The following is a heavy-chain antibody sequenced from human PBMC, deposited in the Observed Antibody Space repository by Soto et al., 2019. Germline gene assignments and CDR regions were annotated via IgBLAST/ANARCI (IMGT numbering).Heavy chain of an antibody. V-gene: IGHV1-46*04. J-gene: IGHJ4*02. CDR2: INPSGAST. CDR1: GYSFTNNY. D-gene: IGHD3-3*01. Sequence: QVQLVQSGAEVIKPGASVKISCKASGYSFTNNYINWVRQAPGQGLEWVGLINPSGASTTYAQNLQGSVTMARDTSTRTVDRELSSLRSDDTAVYYCARVDGRVKHDDFWSGYYDYWGQGTQVTVSS. CDR3: ARVDGRVKHDDFWSGYYDY.